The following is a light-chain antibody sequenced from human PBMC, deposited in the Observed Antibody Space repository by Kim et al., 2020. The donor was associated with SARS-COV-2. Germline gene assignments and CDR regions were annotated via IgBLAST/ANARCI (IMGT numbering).Light chain of an antibody. J-gene: IGLJ1*01. V-gene: IGLV3-1*01. CDR2: RDN. Sequence: VSPAQTASITCSGDKLGDNYASWNQQKPGQSPVVVIFRDNRRPSGIPERFSGSNSGNTATLTISGTQAMDEADYYCQAWDSSIYVFGTGTKVTVL. CDR1: KLGDNY. CDR3: QAWDSSIYV.